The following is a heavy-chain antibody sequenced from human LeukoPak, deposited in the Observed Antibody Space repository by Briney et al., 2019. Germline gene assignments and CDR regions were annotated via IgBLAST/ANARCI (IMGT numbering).Heavy chain of an antibody. D-gene: IGHD3-22*01. J-gene: IGHJ5*02. Sequence: ASVKASCKASGYTFTSYYMHWVRQAPGQGLEWMGIINPSGGSTSYAQKFQGRVTMTRDMSTSTVYMELSSLRSEDTAVYYCARDPGSGDYYDSSGYRTWFDPWGQGTLVTVSS. CDR1: GYTFTSYY. CDR3: ARDPGSGDYYDSSGYRTWFDP. V-gene: IGHV1-46*01. CDR2: INPSGGST.